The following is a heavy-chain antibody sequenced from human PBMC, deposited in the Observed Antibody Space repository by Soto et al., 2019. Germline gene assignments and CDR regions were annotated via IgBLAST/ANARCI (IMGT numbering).Heavy chain of an antibody. D-gene: IGHD6-6*01. V-gene: IGHV3-7*01. CDR2: IKQDGSEK. J-gene: IGHJ4*02. Sequence: GGSLRLSCAASGFTFGTYWMSWVRQAPGKGLEWVANIKQDGSEKYYVDSVKGRFTISRDNARDSLFLQMNSLRAEDTAVYYCARGRKSSSPLYYFEYWGQGTLVTVSS. CDR1: GFTFGTYW. CDR3: ARGRKSSSPLYYFEY.